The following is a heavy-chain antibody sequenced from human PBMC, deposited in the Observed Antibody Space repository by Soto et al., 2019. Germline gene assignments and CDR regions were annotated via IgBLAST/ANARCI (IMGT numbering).Heavy chain of an antibody. Sequence: EMQLVESGGGLVKPGRSLRLSCTGSGFTFGDYAMSWFRQTPGKGLECVGFIRSERYGGTPDYAASVKGRFTISRDDSKSVAYLQMNSLNSEDTGVYYCATLPRNRHGYPSDCWGQGTLVTVSS. J-gene: IGHJ4*02. CDR2: IRSERYGGTP. CDR3: ATLPRNRHGYPSDC. CDR1: GFTFGDYA. V-gene: IGHV3-49*05. D-gene: IGHD5-18*01.